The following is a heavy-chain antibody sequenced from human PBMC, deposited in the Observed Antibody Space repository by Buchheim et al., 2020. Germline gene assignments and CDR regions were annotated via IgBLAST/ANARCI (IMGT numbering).Heavy chain of an antibody. CDR2: INPSGGST. D-gene: IGHD1-26*01. CDR1: GYTFTSYY. J-gene: IGHJ5*02. V-gene: IGHV1-46*01. Sequence: QVQLVQSGAEVKKPGASVKVSCKASGYTFTSYYMHWVRQAPGQGLEWMGIINPSGGSTSYAQKFQGRVTMTRDTFTTTVYLELSSLRSEDTAVYYCARDCRSGSFLGWFDPWGQGTL. CDR3: ARDCRSGSFLGWFDP.